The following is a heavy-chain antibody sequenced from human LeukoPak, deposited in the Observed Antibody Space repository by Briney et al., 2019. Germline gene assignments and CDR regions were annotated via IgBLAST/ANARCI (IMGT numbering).Heavy chain of an antibody. J-gene: IGHJ4*02. CDR2: TYPGVSDT. CDR1: GYSFTSYW. V-gene: IGHV5-51*01. Sequence: GESLKISCKGSGYSFTSYWIGWVRQMPGKGLEWMGITYPGVSDTRYNPFFQGQVIISADKSISTAYLQWRSLKASDTAMYYCARRAGEWEILDYWGQGTPVTVSS. D-gene: IGHD1-26*01. CDR3: ARRAGEWEILDY.